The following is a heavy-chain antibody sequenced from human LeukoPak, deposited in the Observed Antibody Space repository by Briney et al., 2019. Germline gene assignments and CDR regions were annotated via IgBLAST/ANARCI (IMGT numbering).Heavy chain of an antibody. D-gene: IGHD3-10*02. CDR1: GFTFSSYW. CDR2: INSDGSST. Sequence: GGSLRLSCAASGFTFSSYWMHWVRHAPGKGLVWVSRINSDGSSTTYADSVKGRFTISRDNAKNSLYLQMNSLRAEDTAVYYCAELGITMIGGVWGKGTTVTISS. J-gene: IGHJ6*04. V-gene: IGHV3-74*01. CDR3: AELGITMIGGV.